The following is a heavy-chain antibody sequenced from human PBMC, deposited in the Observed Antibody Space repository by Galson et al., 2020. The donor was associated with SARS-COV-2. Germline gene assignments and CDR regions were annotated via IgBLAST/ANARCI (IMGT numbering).Heavy chain of an antibody. V-gene: IGHV3-21*01. Sequence: GESLKISCAASGFTFSSYSMNWVRQAPGKGLEWVSSISSSSSYIYYADSVKGRFTISRDNAKNSLYLQMNSLRAEDTAVYYCARSPTSYDILTGSSNNRYYFDYWGQGTLVTVSS. CDR1: GFTFSSYS. J-gene: IGHJ4*02. CDR3: ARSPTSYDILTGSSNNRYYFDY. CDR2: ISSSSSYI. D-gene: IGHD3-9*01.